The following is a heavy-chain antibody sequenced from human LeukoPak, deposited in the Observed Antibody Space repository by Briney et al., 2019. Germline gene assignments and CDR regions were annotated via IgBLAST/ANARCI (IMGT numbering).Heavy chain of an antibody. D-gene: IGHD1-26*01. V-gene: IGHV1-46*02. Sequence: GASVKVSCKASGYTFNGYYMHWMRQAPGQGLEWMGIINPSGGSTSYAQKFQGRVTMTRDMSTSTVYMELSSLRAEDTAVYYCAKVRWDHRELLLALDYWGQGTLVTVSS. CDR1: GYTFNGYY. CDR3: AKVRWDHRELLLALDY. CDR2: INPSGGST. J-gene: IGHJ4*02.